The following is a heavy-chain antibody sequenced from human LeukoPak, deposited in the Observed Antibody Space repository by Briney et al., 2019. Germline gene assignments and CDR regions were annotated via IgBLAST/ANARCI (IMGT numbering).Heavy chain of an antibody. D-gene: IGHD6-13*01. J-gene: IGHJ2*01. Sequence: GGSLRLSCAASGFTFSSYAMNWVRQVPGRGLEWVSGISGNGGNTYFADSVKGRFTISRDNSKNTLYLQMNSLRGDGTAVYYCAKGPINVIAAGDWYFDLWGRGTLVTVSS. CDR1: GFTFSSYA. CDR2: ISGNGGNT. V-gene: IGHV3-23*01. CDR3: AKGPINVIAAGDWYFDL.